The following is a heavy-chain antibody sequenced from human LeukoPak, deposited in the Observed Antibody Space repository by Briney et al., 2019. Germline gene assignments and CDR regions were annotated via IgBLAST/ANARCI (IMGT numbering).Heavy chain of an antibody. V-gene: IGHV3-11*04. D-gene: IGHD2-2*01. CDR2: ISSSGSTI. J-gene: IGHJ5*02. CDR3: ATRDPYCSSTSCSAPFDP. CDR1: GFTFSDYY. Sequence: GGSLRLSCAASGFTFSDYYMSWIRQAPGKGLEWVSYISSSGSTIYYADSVKGRFTISRDNAKNSLYLQMNSLRAEDTAVYYCATRDPYCSSTSCSAPFDPWGQGTLVTVSS.